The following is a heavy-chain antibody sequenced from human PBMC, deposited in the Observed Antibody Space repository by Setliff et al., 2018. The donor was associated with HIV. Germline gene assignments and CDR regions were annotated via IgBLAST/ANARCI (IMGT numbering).Heavy chain of an antibody. Sequence: TSSTYYWGWVRQAPGKGLEWVGFIRSKAYGGTTEYAASVKGRFTISRDDSKSIAYLQMNSLKTEDTAVYYCTRGGGYYNFWSGYSPVYYYGMDVWGQGTTVTVSS. CDR1: TSSTYY. D-gene: IGHD3-3*01. CDR3: TRGGGYYNFWSGYSPVYYYGMDV. J-gene: IGHJ6*02. CDR2: IRSKAYGGTT. V-gene: IGHV3-49*04.